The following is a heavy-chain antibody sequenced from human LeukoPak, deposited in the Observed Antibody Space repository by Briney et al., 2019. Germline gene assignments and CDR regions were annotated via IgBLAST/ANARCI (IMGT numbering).Heavy chain of an antibody. V-gene: IGHV3-23*01. CDR3: AKNLQPYYYGMDV. CDR1: GFTFSSYA. Sequence: GGSLRLSCAAFGFTFSSYAMSWVRQAPGKGLEWVSAISGSGGSTYYADSVKGRFTISRDNSKNTLYLQMNSLRAEDTAVYYCAKNLQPYYYGMDVWGQGTTVTVSS. CDR2: ISGSGGST. D-gene: IGHD1-1*01. J-gene: IGHJ6*02.